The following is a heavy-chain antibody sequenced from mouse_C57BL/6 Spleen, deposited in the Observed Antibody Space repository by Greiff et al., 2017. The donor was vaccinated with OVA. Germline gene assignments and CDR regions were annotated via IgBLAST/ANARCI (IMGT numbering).Heavy chain of an antibody. Sequence: EVKLMESEGGLVQPGSSMKLSCTASGFTFSDYYMAWVRQVPEKGLEWVANINYDGSSTYYLDSLKSRFIISRDNAKNILYLQMSSLKSEDTATYYCARDRGYYGSSYGTYFDYWGQGTTLTVSS. CDR3: ARDRGYYGSSYGTYFDY. D-gene: IGHD1-1*01. CDR2: INYDGSST. J-gene: IGHJ2*01. V-gene: IGHV5-16*01. CDR1: GFTFSDYY.